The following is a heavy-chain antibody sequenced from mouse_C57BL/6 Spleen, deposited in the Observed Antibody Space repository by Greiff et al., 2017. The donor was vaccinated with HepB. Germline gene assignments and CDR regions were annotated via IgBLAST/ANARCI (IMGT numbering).Heavy chain of an antibody. D-gene: IGHD1-1*01. J-gene: IGHJ1*03. CDR1: GFNIKDYY. CDR3: ARTGSSSYWYFDV. CDR2: IDPEDGET. Sequence: EVKLQESGAELVKPGASVKLSCTASGFNIKDYYMHWVKQRTEQGLEWIGRIDPEDGETKYAPKFQGKATITADTSSNTAYLQLSSLTSEDTAVYYCARTGSSSYWYFDVWGTGTTVTVSS. V-gene: IGHV14-2*01.